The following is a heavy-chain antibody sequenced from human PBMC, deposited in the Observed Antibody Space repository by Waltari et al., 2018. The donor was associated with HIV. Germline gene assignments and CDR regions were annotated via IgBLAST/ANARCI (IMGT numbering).Heavy chain of an antibody. Sequence: EVQLVESGGGLVQSGGSLRLSCAVSGLSFSGSWLSRVRQAPGKGLEWVANIKEDGSEKYYVDSVKGRFTISRDNAKNSLYLQMNSLRAEDTAMYYCARARYCSSISCSYFDDWGQGTLVTVSS. J-gene: IGHJ4*02. V-gene: IGHV3-7*01. CDR3: ARARYCSSISCSYFDD. D-gene: IGHD2-2*01. CDR1: GLSFSGSW. CDR2: IKEDGSEK.